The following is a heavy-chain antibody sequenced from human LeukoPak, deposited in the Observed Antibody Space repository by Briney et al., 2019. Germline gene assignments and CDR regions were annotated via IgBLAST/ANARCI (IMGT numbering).Heavy chain of an antibody. CDR1: GYTFTGYY. J-gene: IGHJ4*02. V-gene: IGHV1-2*06. CDR3: ARCNSGSYYFPDY. D-gene: IGHD1-26*01. CDR2: INPNSGGT. Sequence: ASVKVSCKASGYTFTGYYMHWVRQAPGQGLEWMGRINPNSGGTNYAQEFQGRVTMTRDTSISTAYMELSRLRSDDTAVYYCARCNSGSYYFPDYWGQGTLVTVSS.